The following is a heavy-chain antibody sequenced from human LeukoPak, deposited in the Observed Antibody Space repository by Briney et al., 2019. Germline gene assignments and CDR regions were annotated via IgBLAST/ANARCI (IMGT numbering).Heavy chain of an antibody. V-gene: IGHV3-21*01. CDR3: ARRPGYGPFDAFDI. J-gene: IGHJ3*02. D-gene: IGHD5-18*01. CDR2: ISSSSSYI. CDR1: GFTFSSYS. Sequence: GGSLRLSCAASGFTFSSYSMNWVRQAPGKGLEWVSSISSSSSYIYYADSVKGRFTISRDNAKNSLYLQMNSLRAEDTAVYYCARRPGYGPFDAFDIWGQGTVVTVSS.